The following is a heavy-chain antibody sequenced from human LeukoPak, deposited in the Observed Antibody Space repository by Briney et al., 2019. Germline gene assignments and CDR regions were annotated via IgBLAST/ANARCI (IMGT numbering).Heavy chain of an antibody. CDR2: IYYSGST. Sequence: PSETLSLTCTVSGGSISSSSYYWGWIRQPPGKGLEWIGSIYYSGSTYYNPSLKSRVTISVDTSKNQFSLKLSSVTAADTAVYYCARDHYYDSSGYYWGFDYWGQGTLVTVSS. J-gene: IGHJ4*02. V-gene: IGHV4-39*07. CDR1: GGSISSSSYY. CDR3: ARDHYYDSSGYYWGFDY. D-gene: IGHD3-22*01.